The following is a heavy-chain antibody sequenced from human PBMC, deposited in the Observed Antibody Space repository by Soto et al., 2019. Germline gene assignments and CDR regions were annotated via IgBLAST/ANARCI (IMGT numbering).Heavy chain of an antibody. J-gene: IGHJ3*01. CDR1: GYTFTSYY. D-gene: IGHD6-13*01. V-gene: IGHV1-46*01. CDR3: ATHTGIAAAGLT. CDR2: INPSGGST. Sequence: QVQLVQSGAEVKKPGASVKVSCKASGYTFTSYYMHWVRQAPGQGLEWMGIINPSGGSTSYAQKVQGRVTMTRDTSTSTVYMELSSLRSEDTAVYYCATHTGIAAAGLTWGQGTMVTVSS.